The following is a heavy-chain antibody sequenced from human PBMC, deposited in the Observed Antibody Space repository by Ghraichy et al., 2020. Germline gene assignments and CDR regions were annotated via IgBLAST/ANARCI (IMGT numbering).Heavy chain of an antibody. CDR1: GYTFTGYY. Sequence: ASVKVSCKASGYTFTGYYMHWVRQAPGQGLEWMGWINPNSVGTNYAQKFQGRVTMTRDTSISTAYMELSRLRSDDTAVYYCARDRRSTIFGVRGRWFDPWGQGTLVTVSS. CDR3: ARDRRSTIFGVRGRWFDP. V-gene: IGHV1-2*02. J-gene: IGHJ5*02. CDR2: INPNSVGT. D-gene: IGHD3-3*01.